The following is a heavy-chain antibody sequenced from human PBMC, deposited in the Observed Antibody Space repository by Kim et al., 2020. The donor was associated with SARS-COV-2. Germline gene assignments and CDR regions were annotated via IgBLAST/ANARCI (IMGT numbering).Heavy chain of an antibody. V-gene: IGHV5-51*01. CDR3: ARAGSGSYYGFFDY. J-gene: IGHJ4*02. D-gene: IGHD1-26*01. Sequence: SPSFQGQVTITADKSISTAFLQWSSLKASDTAMYYCARAGSGSYYGFFDYWGQGTLVTVSS.